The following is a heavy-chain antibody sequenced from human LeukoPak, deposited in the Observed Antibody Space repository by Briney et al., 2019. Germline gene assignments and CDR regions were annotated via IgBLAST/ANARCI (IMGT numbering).Heavy chain of an antibody. V-gene: IGHV1-24*01. CDR2: FDPEDGET. D-gene: IGHD4-17*01. CDR1: GYTLTELS. CDR3: ATEGTVTTEYYFDY. Sequence: ASVKVSCKVSGYTLTELSMHWVRQAPGKGLEWMGGFDPEDGETIYAQKFQGRVTMTEGTSTDTAYMELSSLRSEDTAVYYCATEGTVTTEYYFDYWGQGTLVTVSS. J-gene: IGHJ4*02.